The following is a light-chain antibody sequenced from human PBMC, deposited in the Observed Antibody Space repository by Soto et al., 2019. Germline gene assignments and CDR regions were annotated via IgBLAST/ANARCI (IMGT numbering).Light chain of an antibody. CDR2: DVS. Sequence: QSVLTQPASVSGSPGQSITISCTGTGSDVGGYNFVSWYQQHPGKVPELIIFDVSKRPSGAFNRFSGSKSGNTASLTISGLQAEDEADYYCSSYRSGNTPYVFGTGTKAPS. J-gene: IGLJ1*01. CDR3: SSYRSGNTPYV. CDR1: GSDVGGYNF. V-gene: IGLV2-14*03.